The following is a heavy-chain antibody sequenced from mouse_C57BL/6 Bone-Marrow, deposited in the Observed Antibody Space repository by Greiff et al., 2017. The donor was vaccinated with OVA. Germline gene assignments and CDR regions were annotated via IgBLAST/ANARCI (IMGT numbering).Heavy chain of an antibody. D-gene: IGHD1-1*01. Sequence: EVQLVESVAELVRPGASVKLSCTASGFNIKNTYIHWVKQRPEQGLEWIGRIDPANGNTKYAPKFQGKATITADTSSNTAYLQLSSLTSEDTAISYCAREIITTVVASRYYFDYWGQGTTLTVSA. CDR3: AREIITTVVASRYYFDY. J-gene: IGHJ2*01. CDR1: GFNIKNTY. V-gene: IGHV14-3*01. CDR2: IDPANGNT.